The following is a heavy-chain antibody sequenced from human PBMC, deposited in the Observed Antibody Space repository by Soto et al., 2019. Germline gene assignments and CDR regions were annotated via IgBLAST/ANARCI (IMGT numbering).Heavy chain of an antibody. D-gene: IGHD3-3*01. CDR3: ASDPLLRFLEWLFSYYFDY. CDR1: GFTFSSYA. J-gene: IGHJ4*02. Sequence: GGSLRLSCAASGFTFSSYAMHWVRQAPGKGLEWVAVISYDGSNKYYADSVKGRFTISRDNSKNTLYLQMNSLRAEDTAVYYCASDPLLRFLEWLFSYYFDYWGQGTLVTVSS. CDR2: ISYDGSNK. V-gene: IGHV3-30-3*01.